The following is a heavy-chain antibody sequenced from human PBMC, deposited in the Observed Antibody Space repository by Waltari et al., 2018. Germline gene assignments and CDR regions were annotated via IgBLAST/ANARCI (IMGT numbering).Heavy chain of an antibody. CDR3: AREGPGTTPFDY. J-gene: IGHJ4*02. CDR1: GGSIRSSSYY. Sequence: QLQLQESGPGLVKPSETLSLTCTVSGGSIRSSSYYWGWLREPPGKGLEWIGSIYYSGSTYYNPSRKSRVTISVDTSKNQFSLKLSSVTAADTAVYYCAREGPGTTPFDYWGQGTLVTVSS. V-gene: IGHV4-39*07. CDR2: IYYSGST. D-gene: IGHD1-7*01.